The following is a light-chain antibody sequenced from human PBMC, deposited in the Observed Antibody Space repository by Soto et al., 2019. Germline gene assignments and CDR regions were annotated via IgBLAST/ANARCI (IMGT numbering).Light chain of an antibody. CDR1: SSNIGSST. Sequence: QSALTQPPSASGTPGQRVTISCSGRSSNIGSSTVHWFQQLPGTAPKLLIHRSDQRPSGVPDRFSGSKSGTSASLAISGLQSEDEAAYYCAAWDEALNGHVFGTGTKVTVL. CDR3: AAWDEALNGHV. CDR2: RSD. V-gene: IGLV1-44*01. J-gene: IGLJ1*01.